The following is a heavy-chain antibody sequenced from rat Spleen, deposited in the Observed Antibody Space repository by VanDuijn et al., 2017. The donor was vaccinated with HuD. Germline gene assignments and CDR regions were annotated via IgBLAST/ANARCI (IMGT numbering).Heavy chain of an antibody. CDR3: ATGGTYNSGYEIWFAY. CDR2: ISFSGST. D-gene: IGHD4-3*01. CDR1: GYSITSNY. Sequence: EVQLQESGPGLVKPSQSLSLTCSVTGYSITSNYWAWIRKFPGNKMEWMGYISFSGSTSYNPSLKSRISITRDTSKNQFFLQLNSVTTEDTATYYCATGGTYNSGYEIWFAYWGQGTLVTVSS. V-gene: IGHV3-1*01. J-gene: IGHJ3*01.